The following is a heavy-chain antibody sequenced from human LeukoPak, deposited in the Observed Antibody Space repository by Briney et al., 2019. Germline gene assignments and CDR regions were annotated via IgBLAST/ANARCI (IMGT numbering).Heavy chain of an antibody. CDR3: AKDDGIIGITGTTPDY. CDR1: GFTFSSYG. CDR2: IWYDGSNK. V-gene: IGHV3-33*06. D-gene: IGHD1-7*01. Sequence: PGRSLRLSCAASGFTFSSYGMHWVRQAPGKGLEWVAVIWYDGSNKYYADSVKGRFTISRDNSKNTLYLQMNSLRAEDTAVYYRAKDDGIIGITGTTPDYWGQGTLVTVSS. J-gene: IGHJ4*02.